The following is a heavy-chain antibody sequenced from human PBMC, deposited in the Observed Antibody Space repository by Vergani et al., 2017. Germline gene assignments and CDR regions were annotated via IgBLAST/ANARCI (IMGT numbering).Heavy chain of an antibody. CDR2: IFSNDEK. CDR1: GFSLSNARMG. Sequence: QVTLKESGPVLVKPTETLTLTCTVSGFSLSNARMGVSWIRQPPGKALEWLAHIFSNDEKSYSTSLKSRLTISKDTSKSQVVLTMTNMDPVDTATYYCARIVNRVTIFGVVLGRYYFDYWGQGTLVTVSS. V-gene: IGHV2-26*01. D-gene: IGHD3-3*01. CDR3: ARIVNRVTIFGVVLGRYYFDY. J-gene: IGHJ4*02.